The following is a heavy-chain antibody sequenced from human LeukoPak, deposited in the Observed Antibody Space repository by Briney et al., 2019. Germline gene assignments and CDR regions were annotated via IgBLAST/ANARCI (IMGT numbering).Heavy chain of an antibody. D-gene: IGHD3-16*01. V-gene: IGHV3-66*02. J-gene: IGHJ4*02. CDR3: ASLGY. CDR2: IYSGGST. Sequence: GGALRLSCAGSGITVSGNYMTWVRQAPGKGLDWVSAIYSGGSTYYADSVKGRFTISRDNSKNTLYLQMNRLSPEDTAVYYCASLGYWGQGTLVTVSS. CDR1: GITVSGNY.